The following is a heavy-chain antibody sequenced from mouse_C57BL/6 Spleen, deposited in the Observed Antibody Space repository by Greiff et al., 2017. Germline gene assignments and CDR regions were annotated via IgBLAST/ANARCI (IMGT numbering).Heavy chain of an antibody. D-gene: IGHD1-1*01. CDR3: ATVVATKFDV. V-gene: IGHV1-81*01. CDR1: GYTFTSYG. CDR2: IYPRSGNT. J-gene: IGHJ1*03. Sequence: VKVVESGAELARPGASVKLSCKASGYTFTSYGISWVKQRTGQGLEWIGEIYPRSGNTYYNEKFKGKATLTADKSSSTAYMELRSLTSEDSAVYFCATVVATKFDVWGTGTTVTVSS.